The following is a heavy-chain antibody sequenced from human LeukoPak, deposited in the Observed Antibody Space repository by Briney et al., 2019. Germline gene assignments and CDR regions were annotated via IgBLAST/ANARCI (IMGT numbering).Heavy chain of an antibody. CDR1: GFTFSSYA. CDR2: ISGSGGST. CDR3: AKGAHYDYVWGSYRYDYFDY. D-gene: IGHD3-16*02. Sequence: PGGSLRLSCAASGFTFSSYAMSWVRQAPGKGLEWVSAISGSGGSTYYADSVKGRFTISRDNSKNTLYLQMNSLRAEDTAVYYCAKGAHYDYVWGSYRYDYFDYWGQGTLVTVSS. V-gene: IGHV3-23*01. J-gene: IGHJ4*02.